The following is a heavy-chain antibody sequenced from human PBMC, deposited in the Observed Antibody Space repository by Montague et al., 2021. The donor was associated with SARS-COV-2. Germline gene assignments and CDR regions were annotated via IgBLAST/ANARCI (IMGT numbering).Heavy chain of an antibody. Sequence: CAISGDSVASDSAGWNWVRQSPSIRLEWLGRTYYRSKWYNDYAVSVKSRITINPDTSKNQFSLQLNSVTPEDTAVYYCARGIWFGELLTGYYYYGMDVWGKGTKVTVSS. CDR1: GDSVASDSAG. D-gene: IGHD3-10*01. V-gene: IGHV6-1*01. CDR3: ARGIWFGELLTGYYYYGMDV. CDR2: TYYRSKWYN. J-gene: IGHJ6*04.